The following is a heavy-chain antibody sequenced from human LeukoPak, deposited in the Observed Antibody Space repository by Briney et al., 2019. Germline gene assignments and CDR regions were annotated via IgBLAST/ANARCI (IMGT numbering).Heavy chain of an antibody. CDR2: IHPSSGAT. D-gene: IGHD2/OR15-2a*01. J-gene: IGHJ4*02. Sequence: GASVKVSCKASGYTFFAYHMHWVRQAPGQGLEWMGRIHPSSGATNYAQRFQGRVTLTRDTSINTAYMELSRLTSDDTAVYYCARDLPFEDWGQGTLVTVSS. CDR1: GYTFFAYH. V-gene: IGHV1-2*06. CDR3: ARDLPFED.